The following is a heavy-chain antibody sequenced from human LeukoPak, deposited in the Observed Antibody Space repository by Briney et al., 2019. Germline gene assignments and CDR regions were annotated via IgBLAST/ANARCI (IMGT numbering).Heavy chain of an antibody. CDR1: RFTFSSDW. V-gene: IGHV3-7*05. CDR3: AREGGYGGVFDY. J-gene: IGHJ4*02. D-gene: IGHD3-22*01. CDR2: IKQDGSEK. Sequence: PGGSLRLSCAASRFTFSSDWMTWVRQAPGKGLEWVANIKQDGSEKYYVGSVKGRFTVSRDNTKNSLYLQMNSLRAEDTAVYYCAREGGYGGVFDYWGQGTLVTVSS.